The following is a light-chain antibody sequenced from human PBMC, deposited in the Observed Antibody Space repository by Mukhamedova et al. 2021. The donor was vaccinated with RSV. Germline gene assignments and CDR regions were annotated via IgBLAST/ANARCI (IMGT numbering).Light chain of an antibody. CDR3: QSHDNSLSCSV. Sequence: RSNIGAGYDVNWYWQSSGTAPKLLVFGNDNRPSGVPDRFSGSKSGSSASLAITGLQADDEGDYFCQSHDNSLSCSVFGGGTKLTV. J-gene: IGLJ3*02. V-gene: IGLV1-40*01. CDR2: GND. CDR1: RSNIGAGYD.